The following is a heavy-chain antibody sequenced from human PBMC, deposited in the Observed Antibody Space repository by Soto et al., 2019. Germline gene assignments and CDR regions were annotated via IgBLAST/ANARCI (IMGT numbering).Heavy chain of an antibody. V-gene: IGHV3-33*01. CDR2: MWYDGRKE. D-gene: IGHD2-8*01. Sequence: QVQLVESGGGVVQPGGSLRLSCAASGFTFSIYGFHWVRQAPGQGLEWVALMWYDGRKEYYSDSVKGPFTLSRDNSKNTLFLQMDSLRPEDTGLYFCARNGGTYGMDVWGRGTTVIVSS. CDR3: ARNGGTYGMDV. J-gene: IGHJ6*02. CDR1: GFTFSIYG.